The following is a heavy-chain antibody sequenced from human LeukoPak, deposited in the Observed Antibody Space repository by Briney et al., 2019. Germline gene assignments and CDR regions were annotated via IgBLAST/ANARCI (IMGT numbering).Heavy chain of an antibody. CDR3: ARDGRMGTINPSY. Sequence: IPSEILSLTCTVSGGSISNSSYYWGWIRQPPGKGLEWIGSMYYSGSTYYNPSLKSRATISVDTSKNQFSLKLSSVTAADTAVYYCARDGRMGTINPSYWGQGTLVTVSS. CDR2: MYYSGST. J-gene: IGHJ4*02. CDR1: GGSISNSSYY. D-gene: IGHD5-24*01. V-gene: IGHV4-39*02.